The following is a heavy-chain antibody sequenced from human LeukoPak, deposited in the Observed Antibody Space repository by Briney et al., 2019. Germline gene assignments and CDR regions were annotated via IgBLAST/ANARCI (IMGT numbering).Heavy chain of an antibody. CDR3: ARSHWNYDNFFDP. D-gene: IGHD1-7*01. J-gene: IGHJ5*02. Sequence: SQTLSLTCAISGDSVSTNSAAWSWIRQSPSRGLEWLGRTYYRSKWYHDYAVSAKSRITINPDTSKNQFSLQLTSVTPEDTAVYYCARSHWNYDNFFDPWGQGTLVTVSS. V-gene: IGHV6-1*01. CDR1: GDSVSTNSAA. CDR2: TYYRSKWYH.